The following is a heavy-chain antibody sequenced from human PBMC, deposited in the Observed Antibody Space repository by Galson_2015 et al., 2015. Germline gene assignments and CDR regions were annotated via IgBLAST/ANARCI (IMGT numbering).Heavy chain of an antibody. J-gene: IGHJ4*02. CDR1: GFTFSSYS. V-gene: IGHV3-48*02. Sequence: SLRLSCAASGFTFSSYSMNWVRQAPGKGLEWVSYISSSSSTIYYADSVKGRFTISRDNAKNSLYLQMNSLRDEDTAVYYCATSAPYSSSWYIPELNYFDYWGQGTLVTVSS. D-gene: IGHD6-13*01. CDR2: ISSSSSTI. CDR3: ATSAPYSSSWYIPELNYFDY.